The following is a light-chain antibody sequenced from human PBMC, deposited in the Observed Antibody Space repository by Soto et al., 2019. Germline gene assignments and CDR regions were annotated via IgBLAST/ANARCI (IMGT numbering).Light chain of an antibody. J-gene: IGLJ3*02. CDR3: SSYVGSDNHWV. CDR1: SRDVGRYSY. CDR2: EVN. V-gene: IGLV2-8*01. Sequence: QSALTQPPSASGSPGQSVTISCTGTSRDVGRYSYVSWYQQHPGGAPKLMIFEVNKRPSGVPDRFSGSKSGNTASLTVSGLQAEDEAHYYCSSYVGSDNHWVFGGGTKLTVL.